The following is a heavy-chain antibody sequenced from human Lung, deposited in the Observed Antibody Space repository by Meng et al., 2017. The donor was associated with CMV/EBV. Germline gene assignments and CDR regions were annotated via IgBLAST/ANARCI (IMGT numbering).Heavy chain of an antibody. CDR1: GFSFSSYG. J-gene: IGHJ4*02. Sequence: GGSXRLXSAASGFSFSSYGMHWVRQAPGKGLEWVAVIWYGGSNKYYADSVKGRFTISRDNSKNTLYMQMNSLRAENTAVYYCAKTEYYYDSSGYWGVDYWXQGTXVTVSS. CDR3: AKTEYYYDSSGYWGVDY. CDR2: IWYGGSNK. V-gene: IGHV3-33*06. D-gene: IGHD3-22*01.